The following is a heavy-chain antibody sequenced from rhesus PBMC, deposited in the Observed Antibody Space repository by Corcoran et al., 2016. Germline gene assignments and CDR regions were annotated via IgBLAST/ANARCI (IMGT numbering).Heavy chain of an antibody. CDR3: ARRIGYNYSP. J-gene: IGHJ4*01. Sequence: QVQLQESGPGLVKPSETLSLTCAVSGYSISSNYWSWIRQPPGKGLEWIGYIYVSSGSTYYNPSLKSQVTISADTSRNRFSLNLSSLPAADTAVYYCARRIGYNYSPWGQGVLVTVSS. D-gene: IGHD5-12*01. V-gene: IGHV4-147*01. CDR2: IYVSSGST. CDR1: GYSISSNY.